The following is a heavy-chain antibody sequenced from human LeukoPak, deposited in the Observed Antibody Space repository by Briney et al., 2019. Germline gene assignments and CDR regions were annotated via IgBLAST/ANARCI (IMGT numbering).Heavy chain of an antibody. Sequence: GSVRVSCKASGYTFTSYYMHWGRQAPGQGVEWMGIINPSDGITTYAQRFQGRVTLTRDTSTSIVYMELSSLRSEDTAVYYCARHQGAGEYPFDYWGQGTLVTVSS. D-gene: IGHD2/OR15-2a*01. CDR2: INPSDGIT. V-gene: IGHV1-46*01. CDR3: ARHQGAGEYPFDY. CDR1: GYTFTSYY. J-gene: IGHJ4*02.